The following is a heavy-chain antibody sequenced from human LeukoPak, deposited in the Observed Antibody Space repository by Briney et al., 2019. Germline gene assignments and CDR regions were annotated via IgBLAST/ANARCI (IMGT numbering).Heavy chain of an antibody. Sequence: SETLSLTCTVSGGSISCGSYYWSWIRQPAGKGLEWIGRVYTSGSTNYNPSLKSRVTISVDKSKNHFSLNLTSVTAADTAVYFCARDLYSGYGGYFDSWGQGTLVTVSS. D-gene: IGHD5-12*01. J-gene: IGHJ4*02. CDR1: GGSISCGSYY. CDR3: ARDLYSGYGGYFDS. V-gene: IGHV4-61*02. CDR2: VYTSGST.